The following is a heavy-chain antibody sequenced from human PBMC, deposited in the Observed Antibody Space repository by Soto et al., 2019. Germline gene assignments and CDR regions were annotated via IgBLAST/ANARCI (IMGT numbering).Heavy chain of an antibody. V-gene: IGHV1-18*01. Sequence: QVQLVQSGGEVKKPGASVKVSCKASGYTFTIYGINWVRQAPGQGIEWMGWISPDNGNTNYAQKLQGRVTMTTDTSTSTAYMELRSLRSDDTAVYYCARALGYSGYAGMDGWGQGTTVTVSS. CDR3: ARALGYSGYAGMDG. CDR2: ISPDNGNT. J-gene: IGHJ6*02. CDR1: GYTFTIYG. D-gene: IGHD5-12*01.